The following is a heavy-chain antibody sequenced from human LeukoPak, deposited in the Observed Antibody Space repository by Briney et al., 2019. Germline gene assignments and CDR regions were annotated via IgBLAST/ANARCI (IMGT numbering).Heavy chain of an antibody. CDR1: GFTFYDYG. CDR2: INWNGGSI. J-gene: IGHJ6*02. V-gene: IGHV3-20*04. CDR3: ARAMTDNYYYGMDV. Sequence: GGSLRLSCAASGFTFYDYGMSWVRQAPGKGLEWVSGINWNGGSIVHADSVKGRFTISRDNAKNSLYLQMNSLRAEDTALYYCARAMTDNYYYGMDVWGQGTTVTVSS. D-gene: IGHD2-21*02.